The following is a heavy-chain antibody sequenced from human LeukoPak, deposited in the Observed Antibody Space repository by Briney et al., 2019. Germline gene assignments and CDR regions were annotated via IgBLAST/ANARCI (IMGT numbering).Heavy chain of an antibody. CDR1: GYTFTSYA. D-gene: IGHD2-15*01. CDR2: INTNTGNP. CDR3: AREVCSGGSCLHQDV. Sequence: ASVKVSCKASGYTFTSYAMNSVRQAPGQGVERMGWINTNTGNPTYAQGFTGRFVFSLDTSVSTAYLQISSLKAEDTAVYYCAREVCSGGSCLHQDVWGQGTTVTVSS. V-gene: IGHV7-4-1*02. J-gene: IGHJ6*02.